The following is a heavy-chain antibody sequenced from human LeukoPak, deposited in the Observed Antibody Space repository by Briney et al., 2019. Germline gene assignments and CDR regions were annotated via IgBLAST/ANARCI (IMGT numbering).Heavy chain of an antibody. Sequence: GSLRLSCSASGFTFSSYAMSWIRQPPGKGLEWIGEINHSGSTNYNPSLKSRVTISVDTSKNQFSLKLSSVTAADTAVYYCARATSCPSTYYYYYMDVWGKGTTVTVSS. V-gene: IGHV4-34*01. J-gene: IGHJ6*03. CDR2: INHSGST. D-gene: IGHD2-2*01. CDR3: ARATSCPSTYYYYYMDV. CDR1: GFTFSSYA.